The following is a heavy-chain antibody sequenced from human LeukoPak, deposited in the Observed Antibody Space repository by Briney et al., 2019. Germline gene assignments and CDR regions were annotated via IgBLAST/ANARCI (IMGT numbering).Heavy chain of an antibody. V-gene: IGHV4-34*01. CDR3: ARGRKRMDV. CDR1: GGSFSGYY. CDR2: INHSGST. Sequence: SETLSLTCAVYGGSFSGYYWSWIRQPPGKGLEWIGEINHSGSTNYNPSLKSRVTISVDTPKNQFSLKLSSVTAADTAVYYCARGRKRMDVWGKGTTVTVSS. J-gene: IGHJ6*04.